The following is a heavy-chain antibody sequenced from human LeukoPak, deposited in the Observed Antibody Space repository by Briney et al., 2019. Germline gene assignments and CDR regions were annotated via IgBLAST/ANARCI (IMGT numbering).Heavy chain of an antibody. CDR3: ARVRYYYGSGPYGMDV. V-gene: IGHV4-34*01. J-gene: IGHJ6*02. D-gene: IGHD3-10*01. Sequence: SETLSLTCAVYGGSFSGYYWSWIRQPPGKGLEWIGEINHSGSTNYNPSLKSRVTISVDTSKNQFSLKLSSVTAADTAVYYCARVRYYYGSGPYGMDVWGQGTTVTVSS. CDR1: GGSFSGYY. CDR2: INHSGST.